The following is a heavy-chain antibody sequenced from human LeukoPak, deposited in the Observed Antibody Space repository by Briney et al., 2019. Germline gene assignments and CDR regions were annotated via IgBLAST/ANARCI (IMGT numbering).Heavy chain of an antibody. Sequence: GGSLRLSCAASGFTVSSNYMSWVRQAPGKGLEWVSVIYSGGSTYYADSVKGRFTISRDNSKNTQYLQMNSLRAEDTAVYYCALASDTAMATDYWGQGPLVTVSS. CDR1: GFTVSSNY. V-gene: IGHV3-53*01. CDR2: IYSGGST. D-gene: IGHD5-18*01. CDR3: ALASDTAMATDY. J-gene: IGHJ4*02.